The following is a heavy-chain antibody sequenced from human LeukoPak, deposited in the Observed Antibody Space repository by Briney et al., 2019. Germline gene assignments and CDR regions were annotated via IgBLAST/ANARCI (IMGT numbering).Heavy chain of an antibody. Sequence: SETLSLTCTVSGGSISSYYWSWIRQPPGKGLEWIGYIYYSGSTNYNPSLKSRVTISVDTSKNQFSLKLSSVTAADTAVYYRHGGGYSYGQDYWGQGTLVTVSS. CDR2: IYYSGST. CDR3: HGGGYSYGQDY. V-gene: IGHV4-59*01. D-gene: IGHD5-18*01. J-gene: IGHJ4*02. CDR1: GGSISSYY.